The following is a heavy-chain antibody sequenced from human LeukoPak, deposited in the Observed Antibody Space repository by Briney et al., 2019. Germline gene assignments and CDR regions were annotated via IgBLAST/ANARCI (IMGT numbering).Heavy chain of an antibody. CDR3: ARPYSSSWYRSYYYYYGMDV. CDR2: INKDGGEK. Sequence: GGSLRLSCAASGFTFSSYWMSWVRQAPGKGLEWVANINKDGGEKYYVDSVKGRFTISRDNAKNSLYLQMNSLRAEDTAVYYCARPYSSSWYRSYYYYYGMDVWGQGTTVTVSS. V-gene: IGHV3-7*03. CDR1: GFTFSSYW. D-gene: IGHD6-13*01. J-gene: IGHJ6*02.